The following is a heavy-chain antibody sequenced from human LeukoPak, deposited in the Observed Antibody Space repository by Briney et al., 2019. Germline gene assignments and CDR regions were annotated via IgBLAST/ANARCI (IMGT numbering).Heavy chain of an antibody. J-gene: IGHJ4*02. CDR3: AKAQYYGSGSSRFDY. Sequence: GGSLRLSCAASGFTFSSYAMIWVRQAPGKGLEWVSAISGSGGSTYYADSVKGRFTISRDNSKNTLYLQMNSLRAEDTAVYYCAKAQYYGSGSSRFDYWGQGTLVTVSS. CDR1: GFTFSSYA. CDR2: ISGSGGST. V-gene: IGHV3-23*01. D-gene: IGHD3-10*01.